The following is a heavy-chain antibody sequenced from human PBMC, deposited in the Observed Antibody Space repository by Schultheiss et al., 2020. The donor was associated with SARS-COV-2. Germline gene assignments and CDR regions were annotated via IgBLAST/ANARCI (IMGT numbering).Heavy chain of an antibody. CDR1: GYTFTGYY. Sequence: ASVKVSCKASGYTFTGYYMHWVRQAPGQGLEWMGWINPNSGGTNYAQKFQERVTITRDMSTSTAYMELSSLRSEDTAVYYCAAVPYDFWSGIPNYYGMDVWGQGTTVTVSS. J-gene: IGHJ6*02. V-gene: IGHV1-2*02. D-gene: IGHD3-3*01. CDR3: AAVPYDFWSGIPNYYGMDV. CDR2: INPNSGGT.